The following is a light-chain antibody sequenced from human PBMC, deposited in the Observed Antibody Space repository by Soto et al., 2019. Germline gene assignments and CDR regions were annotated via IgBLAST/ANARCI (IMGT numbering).Light chain of an antibody. Sequence: DIQMTQSPSTLSASVGDRITITCRASQSVSRRLARYQQKPGKAPKLLIYDASNLESGVPSRFSGSRSETEFTVTISSLQPDDCATYHGDTYNSESLDTFGQGTKLEIK. V-gene: IGKV1-5*01. CDR3: DTYNSESLDT. J-gene: IGKJ2*01. CDR2: DAS. CDR1: QSVSRR.